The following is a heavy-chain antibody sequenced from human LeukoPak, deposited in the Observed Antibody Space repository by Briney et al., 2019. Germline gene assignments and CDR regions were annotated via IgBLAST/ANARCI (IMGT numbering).Heavy chain of an antibody. J-gene: IGHJ4*02. V-gene: IGHV1-2*06. CDR2: INPNTGGT. Sequence: GASVTVSCKASGYTFIGYYIHWIRQAPGQGLEWMGRINPNTGGTNYAQKLQGRVTMTTDTSTSTAYMELRSLRSDDTAVYYCARDWAEGSYGPDYWGQGTLVTVSS. CDR3: ARDWAEGSYGPDY. CDR1: GYTFIGYY. D-gene: IGHD5-18*01.